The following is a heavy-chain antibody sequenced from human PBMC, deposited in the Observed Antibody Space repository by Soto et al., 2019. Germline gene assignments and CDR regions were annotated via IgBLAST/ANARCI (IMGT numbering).Heavy chain of an antibody. CDR1: GGTFSSYA. CDR3: WAGYYDSSGPPKPIDY. Sequence: SVKVSCKASGGTFSSYAISWVRQAPGQGLEWMGGIIPIFGTANYAQKFQGRVTITADESTSTAYMELSSLRSEDTAVYYCWAGYYDSSGPPKPIDYWGQGTLVTVSS. D-gene: IGHD3-22*01. V-gene: IGHV1-69*13. CDR2: IIPIFGTA. J-gene: IGHJ4*02.